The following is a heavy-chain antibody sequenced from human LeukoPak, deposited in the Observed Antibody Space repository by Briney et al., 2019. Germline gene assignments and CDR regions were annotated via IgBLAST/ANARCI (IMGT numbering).Heavy chain of an antibody. J-gene: IGHJ4*02. V-gene: IGHV4-39*07. CDR3: ARSPRGNYFDS. Sequence: PSETLSLTCTVSGGSISSSSYYWGWIRQPPGKGLEWIGSIYYSGSTYYNPSLKSRVSISEDRSNNQFFLKLSSVTAADTAMYFCARSPRGNYFDSWGEGTLVTVSS. D-gene: IGHD6-25*01. CDR1: GGSISSSSYY. CDR2: IYYSGST.